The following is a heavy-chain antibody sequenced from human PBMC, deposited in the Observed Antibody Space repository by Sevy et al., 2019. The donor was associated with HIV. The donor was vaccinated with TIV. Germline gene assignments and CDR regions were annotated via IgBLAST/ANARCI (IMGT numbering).Heavy chain of an antibody. D-gene: IGHD6-13*01. Sequence: GGSLRLSCAASGFMFSAYSMNWVRQAPGKGLEWVASISAETDYIYYGDSLKGRFTISRDNAKNSLYLQIHSLIAEDTAVYYCARNKGSSWPNYFDYWGQGTLVTVSS. CDR2: ISAETDYI. CDR3: ARNKGSSWPNYFDY. V-gene: IGHV3-21*01. CDR1: GFMFSAYS. J-gene: IGHJ4*02.